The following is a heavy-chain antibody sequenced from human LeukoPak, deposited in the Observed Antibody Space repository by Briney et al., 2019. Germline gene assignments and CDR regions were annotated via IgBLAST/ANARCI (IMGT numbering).Heavy chain of an antibody. CDR3: ARGGITMVRGVPSNWFDP. J-gene: IGHJ5*02. V-gene: IGHV4-4*02. D-gene: IGHD3-10*01. CDR1: GGSISSTNW. CDR2: IYHSGRT. Sequence: SGTLSLTCAVSGGSISSTNWWSWVRQPPGKGLEWIGEIYHSGRTKYNPSLKSRGTISVDKSKNQFSLKLSSVTAADTAVYYCARGGITMVRGVPSNWFDPWGQGTLVTVSS.